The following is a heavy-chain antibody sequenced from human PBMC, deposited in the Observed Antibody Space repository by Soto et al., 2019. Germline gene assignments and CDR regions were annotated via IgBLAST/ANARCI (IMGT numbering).Heavy chain of an antibody. Sequence: SETLSLTCTVSGGSISSYYWSWIRQPPGKGLEWIGYIYYSGSTNYNPSLKSRVTISVDTSKNQFSLKLSSVTAADTAVYYCARDLANSTPCYFDYWGQGTLVTVSS. CDR2: IYYSGST. CDR3: ARDLANSTPCYFDY. D-gene: IGHD2-2*01. J-gene: IGHJ4*02. CDR1: GGSISSYY. V-gene: IGHV4-59*01.